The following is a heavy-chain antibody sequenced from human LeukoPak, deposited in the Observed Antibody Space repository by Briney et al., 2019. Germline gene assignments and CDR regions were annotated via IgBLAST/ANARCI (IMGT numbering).Heavy chain of an antibody. CDR1: GGSISSGDYY. CDR3: ARAVNRKQQLAR. Sequence: SETLSLTCTVSGGSISSGDYYWSWIRQPPGKGLEWIGYIYYSGSTYYNPSLKSRVTISVDTSKNQFSLKLSSVTAADTAVYYCARAVNRKQQLARWGQGTLVTVSS. D-gene: IGHD6-13*01. V-gene: IGHV4-30-4*01. J-gene: IGHJ4*02. CDR2: IYYSGST.